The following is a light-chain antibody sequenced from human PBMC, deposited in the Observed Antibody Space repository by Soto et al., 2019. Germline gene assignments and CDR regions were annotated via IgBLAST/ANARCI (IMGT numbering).Light chain of an antibody. CDR2: SNY. V-gene: IGLV1-44*01. Sequence: QSALTQPPSASGTTGQRVTISCSGSSSNIGSKTVNWYQQLPGTAPKLLIYSNYQRPSGVPDRFSGSKSGTSASLAISGLQSEDEADYYCSAWDASLNGYVFGTGTKVTVL. J-gene: IGLJ1*01. CDR1: SSNIGSKT. CDR3: SAWDASLNGYV.